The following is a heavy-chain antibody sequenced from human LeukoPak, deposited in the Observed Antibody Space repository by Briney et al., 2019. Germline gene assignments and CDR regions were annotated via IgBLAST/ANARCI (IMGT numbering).Heavy chain of an antibody. D-gene: IGHD6-13*01. CDR3: AKTRPLDSSSWSHGDY. CDR1: GFTFSSYW. J-gene: IGHJ4*02. V-gene: IGHV3-23*01. CDR2: ISGSGDST. Sequence: GGSLRLSCAASGFTFSSYWMSWVRQAPGKGLEWVSAISGSGDSTYYGDSVKGRFTISRDNSKNTLYLQMNSLRAEDTAVYYCAKTRPLDSSSWSHGDYWGQGTLVTVSS.